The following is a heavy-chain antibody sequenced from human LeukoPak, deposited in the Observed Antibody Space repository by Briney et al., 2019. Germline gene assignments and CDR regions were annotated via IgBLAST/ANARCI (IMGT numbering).Heavy chain of an antibody. Sequence: GRSLRLSCAASGFTFSSYAMHWVRQAPGKGLEWVGFIRRKGYGGTTEYAASVKGRFTISRDDSKSIAYLQMNSLRTEDTAVYYCTRDHDFWSGPLDVWGKGTTVTVSS. J-gene: IGHJ6*04. CDR1: GFTFSSYA. V-gene: IGHV3-49*04. CDR2: IRRKGYGGTT. CDR3: TRDHDFWSGPLDV. D-gene: IGHD3-3*01.